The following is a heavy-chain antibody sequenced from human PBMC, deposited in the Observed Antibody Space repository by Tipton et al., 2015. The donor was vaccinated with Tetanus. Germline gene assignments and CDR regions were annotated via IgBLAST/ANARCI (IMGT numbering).Heavy chain of an antibody. V-gene: IGHV3-33*01. CDR1: GFIFSSYG. Sequence: SLRLSCAASGFIFSSYGIHWVRQAPGKGLEWVAVSWDDGTDKYYADSVKGRFTISRDNSKNILYLQMNSLRAEDTAVYYCAREADCSGGSCFSGAFDNWGQGTQVTVSS. J-gene: IGHJ4*02. CDR3: AREADCSGGSCFSGAFDN. CDR2: SWDDGTDK. D-gene: IGHD2-15*01.